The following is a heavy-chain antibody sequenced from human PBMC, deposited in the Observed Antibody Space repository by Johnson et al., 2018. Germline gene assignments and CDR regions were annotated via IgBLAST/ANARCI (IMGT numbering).Heavy chain of an antibody. Sequence: QVQLVQSGAEVKKPGASVKVSCKASGYTFTSYAMHWVRQAPGQRLEWMGWINAGNGNTQYSQKFQGRVTITRDTSASTAYMELSSLRSEDKAVYYCARGVVGATAYYYYMDVWGKGTTVTVSS. J-gene: IGHJ6*03. D-gene: IGHD1-26*01. V-gene: IGHV1-3*01. CDR1: GYTFTSYA. CDR2: INAGNGNT. CDR3: ARGVVGATAYYYYMDV.